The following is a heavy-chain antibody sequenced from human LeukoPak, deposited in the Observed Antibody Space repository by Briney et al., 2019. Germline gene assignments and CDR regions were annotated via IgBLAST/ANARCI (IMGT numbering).Heavy chain of an antibody. CDR1: GFIFSDFD. D-gene: IGHD2-15*01. CDR3: ARVSCSGGSCRFDY. Sequence: PGGSLRLSCAASGFIFSDFDMHWVRQVTGKGLEWVSAIGTTGDTYYPGSVKGRFTISRENAKNSLYLQMNSLRAEDTAVYYCARVSCSGGSCRFDYWGQGTLVTVSS. CDR2: IGTTGDT. V-gene: IGHV3-13*04. J-gene: IGHJ4*02.